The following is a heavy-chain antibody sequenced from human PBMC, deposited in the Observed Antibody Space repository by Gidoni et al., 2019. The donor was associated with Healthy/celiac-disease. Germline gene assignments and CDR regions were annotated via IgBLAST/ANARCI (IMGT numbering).Heavy chain of an antibody. J-gene: IGHJ4*02. CDR2: ISGSGGST. CDR3: AKAGAGVVATIRGVDY. CDR1: GFPFSSYA. V-gene: IGHV3-23*04. D-gene: IGHD5-12*01. Sequence: EVQLVESVGGLVQPGGSLRLPCAASGFPFSSYAMSWVRQAPGKGLEWVSAISGSGGSTYYADSVKGRFTISRDNSKNTLYLQMNSLRAEDTAVYYCAKAGAGVVATIRGVDYWGQGTLVTVSS.